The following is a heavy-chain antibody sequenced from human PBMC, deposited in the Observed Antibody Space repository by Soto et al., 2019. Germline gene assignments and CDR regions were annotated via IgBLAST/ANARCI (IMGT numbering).Heavy chain of an antibody. V-gene: IGHV3-33*01. CDR3: ARARWLLHYYYYGMDV. CDR1: GFTFSSYG. CDR2: IWYDGSNK. Sequence: QVQLVESGGGVVQPGRSLRLSCAASGFTFSSYGMHWVRQAPGKGLEWVAVIWYDGSNKYYADSVKGRFTISRDNSKNTLYLQMNSLRAEDTAVYYCARARWLLHYYYYGMDVWGQGTTVTVSS. D-gene: IGHD3-22*01. J-gene: IGHJ6*02.